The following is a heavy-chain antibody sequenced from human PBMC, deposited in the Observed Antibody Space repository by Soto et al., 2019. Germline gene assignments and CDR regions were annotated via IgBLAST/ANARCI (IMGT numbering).Heavy chain of an antibody. CDR3: ARGLLLWFGELSNWFDP. CDR1: GGSISSYY. D-gene: IGHD3-10*01. Sequence: SETLSLTCTVSGGSISSYYWSWIRQPPGKGLECIGYIYYSGSTNYNPSLKSRVTISVDTSKNQFSLKLSSVTAADTAVYYCARGLLLWFGELSNWFDPWGQGTLVTVSS. V-gene: IGHV4-59*12. J-gene: IGHJ5*02. CDR2: IYYSGST.